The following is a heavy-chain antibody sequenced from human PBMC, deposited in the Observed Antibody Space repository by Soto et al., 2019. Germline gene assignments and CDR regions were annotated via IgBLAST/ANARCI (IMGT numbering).Heavy chain of an antibody. Sequence: SETLSLTCAVSGGSISSGGYSWSWIRQPPGKGLEWIGYIYHSGTTNYNPSLKSRVTMSVDRSRNQFSLKLSSVTAADTAVYFCARGEDVGSYYNYWGQGTLVTVSS. J-gene: IGHJ4*02. CDR3: ARGEDVGSYYNY. CDR2: IYHSGTT. V-gene: IGHV4-30-2*01. CDR1: GGSISSGGYS. D-gene: IGHD3-10*01.